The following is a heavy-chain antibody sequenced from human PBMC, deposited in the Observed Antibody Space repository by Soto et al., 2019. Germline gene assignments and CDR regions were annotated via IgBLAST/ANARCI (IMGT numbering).Heavy chain of an antibody. V-gene: IGHV3-23*01. D-gene: IGHD3-3*01. CDR1: GFTFSSYA. J-gene: IGHJ6*03. CDR2: ISGSGGST. Sequence: GGSLRLSCAASGFTFSSYAMSWVRQAPGKGLEWVSAISGSGGSTYYADSVKGRFTISRDNSKNTLYLQMNSLRAEDTAVYYCAKVGYDFWSGYYTYYYYYMDVWGKGTTVTVSS. CDR3: AKVGYDFWSGYYTYYYYYMDV.